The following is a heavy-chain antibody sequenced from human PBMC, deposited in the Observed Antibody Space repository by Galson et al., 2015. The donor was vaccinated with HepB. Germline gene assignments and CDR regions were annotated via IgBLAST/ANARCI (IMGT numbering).Heavy chain of an antibody. V-gene: IGHV1-46*03. CDR3: AREGTTVVTGFDY. D-gene: IGHD4-23*01. CDR2: INPSGGST. Sequence: SVKVSCKASGYTFTSYYMHWVRQAPGQGLEWMGIINPSGGSTSYAQKSQGRVTMTRDTSTSSVYMELSSLRSEDTAVYYCAREGTTVVTGFDYWGQGTLVTVSS. CDR1: GYTFTSYY. J-gene: IGHJ4*02.